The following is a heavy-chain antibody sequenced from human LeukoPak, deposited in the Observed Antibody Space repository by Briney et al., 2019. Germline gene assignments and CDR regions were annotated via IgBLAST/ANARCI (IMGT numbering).Heavy chain of an antibody. V-gene: IGHV1-8*03. Sequence: ASVKVSCKASGYTFTGYYMHWVRQAPGQGLEWMGWMNPNSGNTGYAQKFQGRVTITRNTSISTAYMELSSLRSEDTAVYYCARGGILGDWFDPWGQGTLVTVSS. D-gene: IGHD3-10*01. J-gene: IGHJ5*02. CDR1: GYTFTGYY. CDR3: ARGGILGDWFDP. CDR2: MNPNSGNT.